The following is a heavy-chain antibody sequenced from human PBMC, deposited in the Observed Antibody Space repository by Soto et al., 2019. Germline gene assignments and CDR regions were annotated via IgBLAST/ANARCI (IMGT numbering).Heavy chain of an antibody. V-gene: IGHV4-59*01. CDR1: GGSISSYY. CDR3: ARYIAARRGYYYGMDV. CDR2: IYYSGST. Sequence: LSLTCTVSGGSISSYYWSWIRQPPGKGLEWIGYIYYSGSTNYNPSLKSRVTISVDTSKNQFSLKLSSVTAADTAVYYCARYIAARRGYYYGMDVWGQGTTVTVSS. D-gene: IGHD6-6*01. J-gene: IGHJ6*02.